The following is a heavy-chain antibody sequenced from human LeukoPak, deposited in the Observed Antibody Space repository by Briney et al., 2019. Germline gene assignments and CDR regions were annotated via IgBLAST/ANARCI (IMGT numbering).Heavy chain of an antibody. D-gene: IGHD2-21*02. J-gene: IGHJ2*01. V-gene: IGHV1-46*01. CDR3: ARDCGGDCYPDYWYLDL. CDR1: GYTFTSYY. Sequence: ASVKVSCKASGYTFTSYYMHWVRQAPGQGLEWMGIINPSGGSTSYAQKFQGRVTMTRDTSTSTVYMELSSLRSEDTAVYYCARDCGGDCYPDYWYLDLWGRGTLVTVSS. CDR2: INPSGGST.